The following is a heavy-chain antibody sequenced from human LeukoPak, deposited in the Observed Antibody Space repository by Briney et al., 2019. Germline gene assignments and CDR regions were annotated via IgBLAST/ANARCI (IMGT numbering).Heavy chain of an antibody. V-gene: IGHV4-59*08. CDR3: ATTAAGTMYYVDY. J-gene: IGHJ4*02. CDR2: IFYSGST. CDR1: GGSISSYY. Sequence: KPSETLSLTCTVSGGSISSYYGSWIRQPPGKGLEWIGYIFYSGSTNYNPSLKSRVTISVDTSKNQFSLKLSSVTAADTAVYYCATTAAGTMYYVDYWGQGTLVTVSS. D-gene: IGHD6-13*01.